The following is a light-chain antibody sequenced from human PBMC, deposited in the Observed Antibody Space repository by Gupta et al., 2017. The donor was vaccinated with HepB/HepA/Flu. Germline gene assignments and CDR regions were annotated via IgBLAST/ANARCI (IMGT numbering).Light chain of an antibody. CDR1: QNLLYANNQDY. J-gene: IGKJ5*01. Sequence: DIVMTLSPDSLCVSLGERATIHCKPSQNLLYANNQDYLAWYQKKPGQPPKLLISWASTRESGVPDRFSGSGSRTHFTLTISGLQADDVAVYYCQQYYATPITFGEGTRLEIK. CDR3: QQYYATPIT. CDR2: WAS. V-gene: IGKV4-1*01.